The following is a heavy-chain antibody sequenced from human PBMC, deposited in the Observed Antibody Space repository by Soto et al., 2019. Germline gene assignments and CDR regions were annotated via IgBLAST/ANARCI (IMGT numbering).Heavy chain of an antibody. CDR2: IIPISGTA. Sequence: QVQLVQSGAEVKKPGSSVKVSCKASGGTFSSYAISWVRQAPGHGLEWMGGIIPISGTANYAQKFQGRVTITADESTSTAYMELSSLRSEDTAVYYCARGRQGFGEYDYDGMDVWGQGTTVTVSS. D-gene: IGHD3-16*01. CDR1: GGTFSSYA. CDR3: ARGRQGFGEYDYDGMDV. J-gene: IGHJ6*02. V-gene: IGHV1-69*12.